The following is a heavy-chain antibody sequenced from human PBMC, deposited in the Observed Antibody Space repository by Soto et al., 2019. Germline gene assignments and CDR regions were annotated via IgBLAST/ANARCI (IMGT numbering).Heavy chain of an antibody. CDR3: ARGSGYNYGNLDY. V-gene: IGHV3-33*01. CDR2: IWYDGSNK. J-gene: IGHJ4*02. D-gene: IGHD5-18*01. CDR1: GFTLSTYG. Sequence: QVQLVESGGGVVRPGRSLRLSCEGSGFTLSTYGMHWVRQAPGRGLEWVEVIWYDGSNKYYADSVKGRFTISRDNSKNTLYLQMNSLRAEDTAVYYCARGSGYNYGNLDYWGQGTLVTVSS.